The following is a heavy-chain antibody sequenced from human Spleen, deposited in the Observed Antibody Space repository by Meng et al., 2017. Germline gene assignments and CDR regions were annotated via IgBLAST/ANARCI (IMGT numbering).Heavy chain of an antibody. V-gene: IGHV1-2*06. CDR2: IIPNSGDT. Sequence: QGELVQSGAEVKKPGSSVKVSCKPSGYPFTAYYIHWVRQAPGQGLEWMGHIIPNSGDTLYAPKFQGRVSMTADTSIGTAYVELSGLRSDDTAIYYCVRDENISLGKLFGDYWGQGTLVTVSS. CDR1: GYPFTAYY. CDR3: VRDENISLGKLFGDY. J-gene: IGHJ4*02. D-gene: IGHD2-21*01.